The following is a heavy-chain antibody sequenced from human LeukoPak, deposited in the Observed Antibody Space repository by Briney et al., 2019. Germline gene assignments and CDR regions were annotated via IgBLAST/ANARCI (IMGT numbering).Heavy chain of an antibody. J-gene: IGHJ4*02. CDR3: ARGRGSGTYWRVLFDY. V-gene: IGHV4-59*02. CDR2: FYHSGGT. Sequence: SETLSLICTVSGGSVSSYYWHWIRQPPGKGLEWIGHFYHSGGTHYNPSLKSPVSISLDTSKNQLSLKLTSVTAADTAVYYCARGRGSGTYWRVLFDYWGQGTLVTVSS. CDR1: GGSVSSYY. D-gene: IGHD1-26*01.